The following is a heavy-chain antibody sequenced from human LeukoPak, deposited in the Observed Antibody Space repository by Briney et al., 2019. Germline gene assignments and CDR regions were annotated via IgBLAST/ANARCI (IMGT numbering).Heavy chain of an antibody. Sequence: GGSLRLTCADSGFTFSSYDKNWVRQAPGKGLEWVSGISGSGRSTYYADSVKGRFTICRDNSKNTLYLLMNSLRAEDTAVYYCAKVGNILATNFDYWGQGTLVTVSS. D-gene: IGHD5-12*01. CDR1: GFTFSSYD. V-gene: IGHV3-23*01. CDR2: ISGSGRST. J-gene: IGHJ4*02. CDR3: AKVGNILATNFDY.